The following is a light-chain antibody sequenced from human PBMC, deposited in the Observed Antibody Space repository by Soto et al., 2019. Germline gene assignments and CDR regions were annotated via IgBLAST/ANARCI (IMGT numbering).Light chain of an antibody. J-gene: IGKJ3*01. CDR1: QSISGRY. CDR3: QQYASAPFS. CDR2: DAS. V-gene: IGKV3-20*01. Sequence: PGERASLSCRASQSISGRYLAWYQQKPGQAPRLLIYDASSRATGIPDRFSGSASETDFTLTINRLEPEDSAVYYCQQYASAPFSLGPGTKVDIK.